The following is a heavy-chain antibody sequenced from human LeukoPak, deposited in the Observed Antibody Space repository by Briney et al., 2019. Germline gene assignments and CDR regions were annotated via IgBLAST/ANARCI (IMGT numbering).Heavy chain of an antibody. V-gene: IGHV3-11*04. CDR2: ISSSGSTI. CDR1: GLAVSGNY. D-gene: IGHD3-10*01. J-gene: IGHJ6*03. Sequence: GGSLRLSCAASGLAVSGNYMSWVRQAPGKGPEWVSYISSSGSTIYYADSVKGRFTISRDNAKNSLYLQMNSLRAEDTAVYYCARDSHHTMVEHMDVWGKGTTVTVSS. CDR3: ARDSHHTMVEHMDV.